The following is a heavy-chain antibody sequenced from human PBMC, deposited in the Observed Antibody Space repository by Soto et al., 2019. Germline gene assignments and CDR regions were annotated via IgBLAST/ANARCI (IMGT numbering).Heavy chain of an antibody. CDR2: IKQDGSEK. Sequence: VGSLRLSCAASGFTFSSYWMSWVRQAPGKGLEWVANIKQDGSEKYYVDSVKGRFTISRDNAKNSLYLQMNSLRAEDTAVYYCARDGIVVVPAAQQYYYYGMDVWGQGTTVTVSS. D-gene: IGHD2-2*01. V-gene: IGHV3-7*01. J-gene: IGHJ6*02. CDR1: GFTFSSYW. CDR3: ARDGIVVVPAAQQYYYYGMDV.